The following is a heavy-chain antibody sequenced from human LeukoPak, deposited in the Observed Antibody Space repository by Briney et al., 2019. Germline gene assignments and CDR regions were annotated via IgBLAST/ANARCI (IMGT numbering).Heavy chain of an antibody. CDR1: GFTFSTYS. D-gene: IGHD3-22*01. J-gene: IGHJ4*02. V-gene: IGHV3-21*01. CDR2: ISGSSIYI. CDR3: ARDPPYSDSSGYYYDY. Sequence: PGGSLRLSCAASGFTFSTYSMNWVRQAPGKGLEWVSSISGSSIYIYYADSVKGRFTISRDSAKNSLYLQMNSLRAEDTAVYYCARDPPYSDSSGYYYDYWGQGTLVAVSS.